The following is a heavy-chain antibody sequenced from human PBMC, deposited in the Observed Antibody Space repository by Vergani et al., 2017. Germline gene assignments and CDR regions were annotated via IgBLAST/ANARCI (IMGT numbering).Heavy chain of an antibody. Sequence: QVQLQESGPGLVKPSETLSLTCTVSGGSISSYYWSWIRQPPGKGLEWSGYIYYSGSTNYNPSLKSRVPISVDTSKNQFSLKLSSVTAADTAVYYCAGGGFTVTPYYFDYWGQGTLVTVSS. D-gene: IGHD4-17*01. CDR2: IYYSGST. V-gene: IGHV4-59*01. J-gene: IGHJ4*02. CDR1: GGSISSYY. CDR3: AGGGFTVTPYYFDY.